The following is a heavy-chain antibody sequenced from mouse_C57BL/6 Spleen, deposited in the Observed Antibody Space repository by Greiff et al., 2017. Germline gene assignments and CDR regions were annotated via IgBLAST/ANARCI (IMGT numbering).Heavy chain of an antibody. CDR2: IYPGSGST. V-gene: IGHV1-55*01. Sequence: QVQLQQPGAELVKPGASVKMSCKASGYTFTSYWITWVKQRPGQGLEWIGDIYPGSGSTNYNEKFKSKATLTVDTSSSTAYMQLSSLTSEDSAVYYCARRGITTVVANAMDYWGQGTSVTVSS. J-gene: IGHJ4*01. CDR1: GYTFTSYW. D-gene: IGHD1-1*01. CDR3: ARRGITTVVANAMDY.